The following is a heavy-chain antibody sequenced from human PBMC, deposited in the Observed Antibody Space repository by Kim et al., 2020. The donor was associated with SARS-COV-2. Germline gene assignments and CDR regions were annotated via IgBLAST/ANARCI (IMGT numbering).Heavy chain of an antibody. J-gene: IGHJ4*02. Sequence: GGSLRLSCAASGFTFSNYAMTWVRQAPGKGLEWVSSISSGSVTSYYADSVKGRFTISRDNSENTFYLQMNSLRAEDTAIYYCAKTRGSYGAYYFDCWGQG. CDR3: AKTRGSYGAYYFDC. CDR2: ISSGSVTS. CDR1: GFTFSNYA. V-gene: IGHV3-23*01. D-gene: IGHD5-18*01.